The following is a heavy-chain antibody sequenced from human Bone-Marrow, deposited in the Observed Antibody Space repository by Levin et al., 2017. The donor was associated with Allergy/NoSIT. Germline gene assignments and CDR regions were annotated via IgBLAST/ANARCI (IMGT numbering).Heavy chain of an antibody. CDR1: GFSFSNYW. J-gene: IGHJ6*02. Sequence: GGSLRLSCAASGFSFSNYWMHWVRQAPGKGLMWVSRINPDGTRTGSADSVKGRFTISRDNSNKTLFLHMTSLTAEDSAVYYCTRDRVAAAGNFGMDVWGQGTAVSVSS. D-gene: IGHD6-13*01. CDR2: INPDGTRT. CDR3: TRDRVAAAGNFGMDV. V-gene: IGHV3-74*01.